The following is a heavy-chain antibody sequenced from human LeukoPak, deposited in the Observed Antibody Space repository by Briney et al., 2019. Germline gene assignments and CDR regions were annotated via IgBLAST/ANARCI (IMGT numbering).Heavy chain of an antibody. V-gene: IGHV4-39*07. CDR1: GGSISSSSYY. CDR3: QGIFWGLKHYFDY. Sequence: SETLSLTCTVSGGSISSSSYYWGWIRQPPGKGLEWIGSIYYSGSTYYNPSLKSRVTISVDTSKNQFSLKLSSVTAADTAVYYCQGIFWGLKHYFDYWGQGTLVTVSS. D-gene: IGHD2-15*01. CDR2: IYYSGST. J-gene: IGHJ4*02.